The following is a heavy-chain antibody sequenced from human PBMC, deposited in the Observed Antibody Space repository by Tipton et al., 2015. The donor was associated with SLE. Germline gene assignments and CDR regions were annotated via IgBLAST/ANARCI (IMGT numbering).Heavy chain of an antibody. CDR3: ARVGGRDGYNFPDY. Sequence: GLVKPSETLTLKCAVYGVTFSEGYYWSWIRQRPGKGLEWIGDVNDSGYRNYNPSLKSRVTISMEMSEGRFSLELSSVTAADTAVYYCARVGGRDGYNFPDYWGPGNLV. D-gene: IGHD5-24*01. J-gene: IGHJ4*02. CDR2: VNDSGYR. CDR1: GVTFSEGYY. V-gene: IGHV4-34*01.